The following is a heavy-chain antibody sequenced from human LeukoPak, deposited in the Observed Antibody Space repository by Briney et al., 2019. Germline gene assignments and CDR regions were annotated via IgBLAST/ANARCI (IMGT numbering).Heavy chain of an antibody. CDR3: IAAAEVDY. J-gene: IGHJ4*02. CDR2: IRSKAYGGTT. V-gene: IGHV3-49*04. CDR1: GFTFGDYA. D-gene: IGHD6-13*01. Sequence: PGRSLRLSCTASGFTFGDYAMSWVRQAPGKGLEWVGFIRSKAYGGTTEYAASVKGRFTISRDDSKSIAYLQMNSLKTEDTAVYYSIAAAEVDYWGQGTLVTVSS.